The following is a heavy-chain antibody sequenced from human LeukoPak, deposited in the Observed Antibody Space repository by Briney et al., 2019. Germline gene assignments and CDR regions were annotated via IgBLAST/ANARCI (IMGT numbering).Heavy chain of an antibody. Sequence: PGGSLRLSCAASGLTFSSNYMSWVRQAPGKGLEWVSVIYSGGSTYYADSVKGRFTISRHNSKNTLYLQMNSLRAEDTAVYYCARSRGYSYGYGFDYWGQGTLVTVSS. CDR2: IYSGGST. CDR3: ARSRGYSYGYGFDY. J-gene: IGHJ4*02. D-gene: IGHD5-18*01. CDR1: GLTFSSNY. V-gene: IGHV3-53*04.